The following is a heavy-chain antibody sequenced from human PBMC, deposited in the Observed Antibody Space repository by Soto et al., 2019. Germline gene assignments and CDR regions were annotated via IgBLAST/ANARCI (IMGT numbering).Heavy chain of an antibody. J-gene: IGHJ4*02. CDR2: ISYDGSNK. CDR3: AKSPPDIVATIWPGEYYFDY. CDR1: GFTFSSYG. V-gene: IGHV3-30*18. Sequence: QVQLVESGGGVVQPGRSLRLSCAASGFTFSSYGMHWVRQAPGKGLEWVAVISYDGSNKYYADSVKGRFTISRDNSKNTLYLQMNSLRAGDTAVYYWAKSPPDIVATIWPGEYYFDYWGQGTLVTVSS. D-gene: IGHD5-12*01.